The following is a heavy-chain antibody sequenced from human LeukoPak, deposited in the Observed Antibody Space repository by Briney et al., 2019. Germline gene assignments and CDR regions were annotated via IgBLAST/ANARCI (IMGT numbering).Heavy chain of an antibody. Sequence: PGGSLRLSCAASGFTLDDYAMHWVRQAPGKGLEWVSLISGDGGSTYYADSVKGRFTISRDNSKNSLYLQMNSLRTEDTALYYCAKDIPLPDFGAFDYWGQGTLVTVSS. D-gene: IGHD3-16*01. CDR1: GFTLDDYA. CDR2: ISGDGGST. J-gene: IGHJ4*02. CDR3: AKDIPLPDFGAFDY. V-gene: IGHV3-43*02.